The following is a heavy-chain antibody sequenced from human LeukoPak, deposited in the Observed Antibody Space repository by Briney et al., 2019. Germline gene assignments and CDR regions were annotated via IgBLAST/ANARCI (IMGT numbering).Heavy chain of an antibody. Sequence: GASVKVSCKASGGTFSSYAISWVRQAPGQGLEWMGGIIPIFGTANYAQKFQGRVTITTDESTSTAYMELSSLRSEDTAVYCCARAGNVQPGLVGSEPSPNYYYYYMDVWGKGTTVTVSS. CDR1: GGTFSSYA. CDR3: ARAGNVQPGLVGSEPSPNYYYYYMDV. J-gene: IGHJ6*03. D-gene: IGHD6-6*01. CDR2: IIPIFGTA. V-gene: IGHV1-69*05.